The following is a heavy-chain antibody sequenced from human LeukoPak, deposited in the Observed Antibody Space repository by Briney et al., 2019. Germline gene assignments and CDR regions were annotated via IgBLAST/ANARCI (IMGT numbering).Heavy chain of an antibody. J-gene: IGHJ6*03. CDR2: SKSNSDGGTT. CDR3: STPPIRGSRYYYYHMDV. CDR1: GFTCTNAW. Sequence: GGSLRLSCAASGFTCTNAWMNWVRQAPGKGREWLGRSKSNSDGGTTDYAAPVKGRFTISRDDSKNILYLQMNSLKIEDTGVYFCSTPPIRGSRYYYYHMDVWGKGTTVTVSS. V-gene: IGHV3-15*01. D-gene: IGHD3-10*01.